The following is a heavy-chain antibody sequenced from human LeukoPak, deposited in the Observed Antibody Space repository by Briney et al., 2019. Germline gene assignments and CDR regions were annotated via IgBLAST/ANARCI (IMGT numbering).Heavy chain of an antibody. D-gene: IGHD1-26*01. Sequence: PSETLSLTCTVSGGSISSYYWSWIRQPPGKGLEWIGYIYYSGSTNYNPSLKSRVTISVDTSKNQFSLKLSSVIAADTAVYYCARDRSPYYFDYWGQGTLVTVSS. CDR1: GGSISSYY. V-gene: IGHV4-59*01. CDR2: IYYSGST. J-gene: IGHJ4*02. CDR3: ARDRSPYYFDY.